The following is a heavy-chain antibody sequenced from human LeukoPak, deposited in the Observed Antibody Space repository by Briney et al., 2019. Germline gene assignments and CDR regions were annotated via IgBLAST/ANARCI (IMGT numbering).Heavy chain of an antibody. D-gene: IGHD3-10*01. CDR3: ARRRRGVLLWFGELLWDYYCYYGMDV. J-gene: IGHJ6*02. Sequence: ASVKVSCKASGYTFTSYDINWVRQATGQGLEWMGWMNPNSGNTGYAQKFQGRVTMTRNTSISTAYMELSSLRSEDTAVYYCARRRRGVLLWFGELLWDYYCYYGMDVWGQGTTVTVSS. CDR2: MNPNSGNT. CDR1: GYTFTSYD. V-gene: IGHV1-8*01.